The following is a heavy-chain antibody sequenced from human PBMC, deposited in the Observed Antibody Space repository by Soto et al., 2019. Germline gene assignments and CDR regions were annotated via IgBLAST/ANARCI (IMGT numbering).Heavy chain of an antibody. V-gene: IGHV1-18*01. D-gene: IGHD3-22*01. Sequence: GASVKVSWKASGYTFTSYGISWVRQAPGQGLEWMGWISAYNGNTNYAQKLQDRVTMTTDTSTTTAYMELRSLRSDDTAVYYCARNTYYYDSSGPKFPEYFQHWGHGTLVTVSS. CDR2: ISAYNGNT. J-gene: IGHJ1*01. CDR3: ARNTYYYDSSGPKFPEYFQH. CDR1: GYTFTSYG.